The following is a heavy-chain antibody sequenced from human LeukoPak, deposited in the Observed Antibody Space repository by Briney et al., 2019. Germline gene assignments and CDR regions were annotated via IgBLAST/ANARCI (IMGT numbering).Heavy chain of an antibody. D-gene: IGHD3-16*01. CDR3: ARHASLRSPYDY. Sequence: SQTLSLTCTVSGYSISGGYYWGWIRQPPGKGLEWIGTIYHGGSTYYNPSLKSRVTISVDTSKNQFSLKLNSVTAADTAVYYCARHASLRSPYDYWGRGTLVTVSS. CDR2: IYHGGST. J-gene: IGHJ4*02. V-gene: IGHV4-38-2*02. CDR1: GYSISGGYY.